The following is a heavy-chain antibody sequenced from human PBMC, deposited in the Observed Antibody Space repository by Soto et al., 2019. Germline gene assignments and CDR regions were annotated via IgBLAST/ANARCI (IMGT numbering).Heavy chain of an antibody. CDR3: ATAPPGRFTVTTFGDAFDI. D-gene: IGHD4-17*01. V-gene: IGHV1-24*01. CDR1: GYTLTELS. CDR2: FDPEDGET. Sequence: ASVKVSCKVSGYTLTELSMHWVRQAPGKGLEWMGGFDPEDGETIYAQKFQGRVTMTEDTSTDTAYMEVSSLRSEDTAVYYCATAPPGRFTVTTFGDAFDIWGQGTMVTVSS. J-gene: IGHJ3*02.